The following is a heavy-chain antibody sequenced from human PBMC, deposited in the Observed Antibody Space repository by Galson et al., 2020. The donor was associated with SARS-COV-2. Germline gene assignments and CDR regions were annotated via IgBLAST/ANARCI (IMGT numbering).Heavy chain of an antibody. D-gene: IGHD3-10*01. V-gene: IGHV4-39*01. Sequence: ETSETLSLTCTVSGGSISSSSYYWGWIRQPPGKGLEWIGSIYYSGSTYYNPSLKSRVTISVDTSKNQFSLKLSSVTAADTAVYYCARRTMASFDYWGQGTLVTVSS. CDR3: ARRTMASFDY. CDR1: GGSISSSSYY. CDR2: IYYSGST. J-gene: IGHJ4*02.